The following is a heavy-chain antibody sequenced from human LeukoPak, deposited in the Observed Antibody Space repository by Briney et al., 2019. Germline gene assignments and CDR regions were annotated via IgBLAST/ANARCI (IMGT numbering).Heavy chain of an antibody. CDR1: GYTFTSYG. D-gene: IGHD3-10*01. Sequence: ASVKVSCKASGYTFTSYGISWVRQAPGQGLEWMGWISAYNGNTNYAQKLQGRVTMTTDTSTSTAYMELSSLRSEDTAVYYCARYPPYGSGYYYYYGMDVWGQGTTVTVSS. CDR2: ISAYNGNT. V-gene: IGHV1-18*01. J-gene: IGHJ6*02. CDR3: ARYPPYGSGYYYYYGMDV.